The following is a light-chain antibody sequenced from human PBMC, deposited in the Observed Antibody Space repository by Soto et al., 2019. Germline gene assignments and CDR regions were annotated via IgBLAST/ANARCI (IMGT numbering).Light chain of an antibody. V-gene: IGKV3-15*01. CDR1: QSVSNS. Sequence: EMVMTQSPATLSVSPGERATLSCRASQSVSNSLAWYQQKPGQAPRLLIYGASVRATGIPARFSGSGSGTEFTLTISSLQSEDFAVDYCQQYSNWPPLTFGGGTKVDIK. J-gene: IGKJ4*01. CDR2: GAS. CDR3: QQYSNWPPLT.